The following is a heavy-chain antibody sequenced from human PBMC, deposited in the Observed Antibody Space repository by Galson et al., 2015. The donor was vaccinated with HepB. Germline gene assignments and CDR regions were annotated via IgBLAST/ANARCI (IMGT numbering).Heavy chain of an antibody. D-gene: IGHD2-21*02. J-gene: IGHJ4*02. CDR3: ARGESAYCGGDCYSYYFDY. CDR2: IKQDGSEK. Sequence: SLRLSCAASGFTFSSYWMSWVRQAPGKGLEWVANIKQDGSEKYYVDSVKGRFTISRDNAKNSLYLQMNSLRAEDTAVYYCARGESAYCGGDCYSYYFDYWGQGTLVTVSS. CDR1: GFTFSSYW. V-gene: IGHV3-7*03.